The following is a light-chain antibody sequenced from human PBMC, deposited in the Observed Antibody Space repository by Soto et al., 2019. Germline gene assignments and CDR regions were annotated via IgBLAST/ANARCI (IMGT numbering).Light chain of an antibody. CDR2: EVS. J-gene: IGLJ2*01. CDR1: SSDVGGYNY. CDR3: SSYISTSTYVA. Sequence: QAVVTQPASVSGSPGQSITISCTGTSSDVGGYNYVSWYQQHPGKAPKLMIYEVSNRPSGVSNRFSGSKSGNTASLTISGLQAEDEAEYDCSSYISTSTYVAFGGGTKLTVL. V-gene: IGLV2-14*01.